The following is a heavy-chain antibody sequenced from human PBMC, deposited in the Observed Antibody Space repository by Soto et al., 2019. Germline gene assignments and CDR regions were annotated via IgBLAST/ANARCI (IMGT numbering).Heavy chain of an antibody. D-gene: IGHD5-18*01. CDR3: VKERYAQLWLEDYGMDV. Sequence: GVLLSHSCRASEGKFRGYGVHRIRQNPGKGLEWVALISYDGTDKYYADSVKGRFTISRDNSKNTLYLQMSSLGPEDTAVYYCVKERYAQLWLEDYGMDVWGQGTTVTVFS. CDR2: ISYDGTDK. J-gene: IGHJ6*02. V-gene: IGHV3-30*18. CDR1: EGKFRGYG.